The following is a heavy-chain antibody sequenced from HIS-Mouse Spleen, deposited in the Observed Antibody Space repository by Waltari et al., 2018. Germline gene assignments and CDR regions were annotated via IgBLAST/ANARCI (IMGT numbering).Heavy chain of an antibody. D-gene: IGHD3-10*01. CDR1: GFTFTSYA. Sequence: EVQLLESGGGLVQPGGSLRLSCAASGFTFTSYALSWVRQAPGKGLEWVSAISGRGSSTYYADSVKGRFTISRDNSKNTLYLQMNSLRAEDTAVYYCAKDRDSYYYGSGSNERRGQGTLVTVSS. CDR2: ISGRGSST. CDR3: AKDRDSYYYGSGSNER. V-gene: IGHV3-23*01. J-gene: IGHJ4*02.